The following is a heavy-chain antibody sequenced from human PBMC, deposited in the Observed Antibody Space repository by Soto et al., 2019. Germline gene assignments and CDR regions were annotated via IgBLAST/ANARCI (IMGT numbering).Heavy chain of an antibody. J-gene: IGHJ6*02. CDR1: GYGFSIHW. D-gene: IGHD4-4*01. V-gene: IGHV5-51*01. Sequence: PGESLKISCSGYGFSIHWVAWLRQMPGKGLEWVGIIYHGNSYTNYSPSFQGQVTISADKSISTAYLQWSSLKASDTAMYYCAREMGYSNPTGGMDVWGQGTTVTVSS. CDR2: IYHGNSYT. CDR3: AREMGYSNPTGGMDV.